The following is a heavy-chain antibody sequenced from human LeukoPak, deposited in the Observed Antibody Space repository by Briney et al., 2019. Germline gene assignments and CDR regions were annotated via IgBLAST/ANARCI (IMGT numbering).Heavy chain of an antibody. J-gene: IGHJ4*02. CDR1: GYTFTGYY. Sequence: ASVKVSYKASGYTFTGYYMHWVRQAPGQGLEWVGWINPNSGGTNYAQKFQGRVTMTRDTSISTAYMELSRLRSDDTAVYYCARAGVRSGWYVNWGQGTLVTVSS. V-gene: IGHV1-2*02. CDR2: INPNSGGT. D-gene: IGHD6-19*01. CDR3: ARAGVRSGWYVN.